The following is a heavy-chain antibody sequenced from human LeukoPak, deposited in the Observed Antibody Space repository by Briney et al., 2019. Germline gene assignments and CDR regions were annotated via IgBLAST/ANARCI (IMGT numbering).Heavy chain of an antibody. D-gene: IGHD6-13*01. CDR2: IYHSGST. CDR3: AGFGWQQLAFYDAFDI. J-gene: IGHJ3*02. Sequence: PSETLSLTCTVSGYSISSGYYWGWIRQPPGKGLEWIGSIYHSGSTYYNPSLKSRVTISVDTSKNQFSLKLSSVTAADTAVYYCAGFGWQQLAFYDAFDIWGQGTMVTVSS. CDR1: GYSISSGYY. V-gene: IGHV4-38-2*02.